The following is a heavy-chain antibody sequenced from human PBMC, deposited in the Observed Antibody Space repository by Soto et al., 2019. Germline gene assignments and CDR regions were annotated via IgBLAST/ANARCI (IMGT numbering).Heavy chain of an antibody. Sequence: PGGSLRLSCAASGFTFSSCGMHWVRQAPGKGLEWVAVISYDGSNKYYADSVKGRFTISRDNSKNTLYLQMNSLRAEDTAVYYCAKEARPIAARCDGMDVWGQGTTVTVSS. CDR3: AKEARPIAARCDGMDV. V-gene: IGHV3-30*18. CDR1: GFTFSSCG. J-gene: IGHJ6*02. D-gene: IGHD6-6*01. CDR2: ISYDGSNK.